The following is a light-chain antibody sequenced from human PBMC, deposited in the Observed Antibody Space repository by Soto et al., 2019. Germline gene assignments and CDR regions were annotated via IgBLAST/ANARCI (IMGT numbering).Light chain of an antibody. CDR3: KTWDSSPGV. J-gene: IGLJ1*01. CDR2: EDR. CDR1: ELGDKY. Sequence: SYELTQPPSVSVSPGQTASITCSGDELGDKYVCWYQQKPGQSPVMVIYEDRKRPSGIPERFSGSNSGNTATLTISGTQTMDEADYYCKTWDSSPGVFGNGTKLTVL. V-gene: IGLV3-1*01.